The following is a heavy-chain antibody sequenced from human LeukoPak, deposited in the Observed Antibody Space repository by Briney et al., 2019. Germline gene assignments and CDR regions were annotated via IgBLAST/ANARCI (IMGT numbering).Heavy chain of an antibody. V-gene: IGHV4-39*01. CDR3: ARHKAYSDYVSD. J-gene: IGHJ4*02. Sequence: SETLSLTCTVSGGSLSSSSHYWGWIRQPPGKGLAWLGSVYYNGDTYYNPSLKSRAITSVDTSRNQFSLRLSSVTAADMAIYYCARHKAYSDYVSDWGQGTLVTVSS. CDR1: GGSLSSSSHY. CDR2: VYYNGDT. D-gene: IGHD4-11*01.